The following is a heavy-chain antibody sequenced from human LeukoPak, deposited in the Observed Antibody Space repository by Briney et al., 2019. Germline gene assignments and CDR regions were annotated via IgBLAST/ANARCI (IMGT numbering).Heavy chain of an antibody. CDR3: ATNTMFRGIHAFDI. V-gene: IGHV5-51*01. D-gene: IGHD3-10*01. J-gene: IGHJ3*02. CDR2: IYPGDSDT. CDR1: GYSFTSYW. Sequence: GESLKISCKGSGYSFTSYWIGWVRQMPGKGLEWMGIIYPGDSDTRYSPSSQGQVTISADKSISTAYLQWSSLKASDSAMYYCATNTMFRGIHAFDIWGQGTMVTVSS.